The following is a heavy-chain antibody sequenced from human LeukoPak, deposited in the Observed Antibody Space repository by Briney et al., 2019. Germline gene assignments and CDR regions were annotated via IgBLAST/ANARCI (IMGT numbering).Heavy chain of an antibody. V-gene: IGHV3-7*01. CDR1: GFTFSNYW. D-gene: IGHD6-19*01. CDR2: IKQDESEN. J-gene: IGHJ4*02. Sequence: GGSLRLSCAASGFTFSNYWMIWVRQAPGKGLEGVVNIKQDESENFYVDSVRRRLPISRDQAKKSLYMQMTGLRGEGTAVYYCARVQGSSGPGIFEYWGQGTLVTVSS. CDR3: ARVQGSSGPGIFEY.